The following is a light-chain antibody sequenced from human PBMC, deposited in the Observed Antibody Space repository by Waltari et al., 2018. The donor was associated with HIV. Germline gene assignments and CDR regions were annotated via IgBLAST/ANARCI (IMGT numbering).Light chain of an antibody. CDR1: TSTLGNNY. Sequence: QSALTQPPSVPAAPGQTASIFSSERTSTLGNNYVSWYQQLPGTAPKLLIYHNNKRPSGIPDRFSGSKSGTSAALGITGLQTGDEADYYCGTWDSSLSSYWVFGGGTKLTVL. J-gene: IGLJ3*02. CDR2: HNN. V-gene: IGLV1-51*01. CDR3: GTWDSSLSSYWV.